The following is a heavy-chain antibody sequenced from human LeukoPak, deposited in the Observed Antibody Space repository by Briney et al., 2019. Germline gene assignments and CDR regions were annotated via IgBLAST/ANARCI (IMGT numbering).Heavy chain of an antibody. Sequence: TGGSLRLSCAASGFTFSTYGMHWVRQAPGKGREWVADVWSGGNNKYYTDPVKGRFTIYSDKSKNKLYLQINSLRAEDTGGYYCAKDGQVGAIGYFEYRGEGILVTVSS. CDR1: GFTFSTYG. CDR3: AKDGQVGAIGYFEY. J-gene: IGHJ4*02. CDR2: VWSGGNNK. V-gene: IGHV3-33*03. D-gene: IGHD1-26*01.